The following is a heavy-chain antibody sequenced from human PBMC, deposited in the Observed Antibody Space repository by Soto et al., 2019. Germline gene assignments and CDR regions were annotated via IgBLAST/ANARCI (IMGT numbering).Heavy chain of an antibody. D-gene: IGHD3-3*01. Sequence: GGSLRLSCAASGFSFSDYYMSWIRQVPGKGLEWVSYISSSSSTIYYADSVKGRFTISRDNAKNSLYLQMNSLRAEDTAVYYCARALAPHYALWSGYPHFDDWGQGTPVTVSS. CDR2: ISSSSSTI. CDR3: ARALAPHYALWSGYPHFDD. V-gene: IGHV3-11*01. J-gene: IGHJ4*02. CDR1: GFSFSDYY.